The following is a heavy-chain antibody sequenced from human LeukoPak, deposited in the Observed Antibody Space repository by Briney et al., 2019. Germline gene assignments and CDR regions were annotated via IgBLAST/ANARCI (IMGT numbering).Heavy chain of an antibody. CDR3: AAEGYYYDSSGITKFDY. CDR1: GFTFTSSA. Sequence: GASVKVSCKASGFTFTSSAMQWVRQARGQRLEWIGRIVVGSGNTNYAQKFQERVTITRDMSTSTAYMELSSLRSEDTAVYYCAAEGYYYDSSGITKFDYWGQGTLVTVSS. V-gene: IGHV1-58*02. J-gene: IGHJ4*02. CDR2: IVVGSGNT. D-gene: IGHD3-22*01.